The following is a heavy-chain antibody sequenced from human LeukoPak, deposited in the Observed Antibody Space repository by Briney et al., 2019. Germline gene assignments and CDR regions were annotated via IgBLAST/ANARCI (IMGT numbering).Heavy chain of an antibody. CDR2: ISAYNGNT. V-gene: IGHV1-18*01. CDR1: GYTFTSYG. Sequence: ASVMVSCKASGYTFTSYGISWVRQAPGQGLEWMGWISAYNGNTNYAQKLQGRVTMTTDTSTSTAYMELRSLRSDDTAVYYCARDRSITMVRGVRSWFDPWGQGTLVTVSS. CDR3: ARDRSITMVRGVRSWFDP. D-gene: IGHD3-10*01. J-gene: IGHJ5*02.